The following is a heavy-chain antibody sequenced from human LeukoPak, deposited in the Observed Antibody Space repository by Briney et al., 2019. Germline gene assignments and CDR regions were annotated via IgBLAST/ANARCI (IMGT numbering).Heavy chain of an antibody. CDR3: ARVDTAMARYDY. V-gene: IGHV1-2*02. CDR2: INPSSGGT. D-gene: IGHD5-18*01. J-gene: IGHJ4*02. Sequence: GSVKVTCKASGYTFTGYYMHWVRQAPGQGLEWMGWINPSSGGTNYAQKFQGRVTITRDTSISTAYMELSRLRSDDTAVYYCARVDTAMARYDYWGQGTLVTVSS. CDR1: GYTFTGYY.